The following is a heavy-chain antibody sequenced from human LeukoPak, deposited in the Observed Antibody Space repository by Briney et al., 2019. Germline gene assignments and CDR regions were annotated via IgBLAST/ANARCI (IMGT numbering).Heavy chain of an antibody. CDR2: IYYSGST. CDR3: ARRIVGTITSWFDP. D-gene: IGHD5-12*01. J-gene: IGHJ5*02. CDR1: GGSISSYY. V-gene: IGHV4-59*01. Sequence: SETLSLTCTVSGGSISSYYWSWIRQPPGKGLEWIGYIYYSGSTNYNPSLKSRVTISVDTSKNQFSLKLGSVTAADTAVYYCARRIVGTITSWFDPWGQGTLVTVSS.